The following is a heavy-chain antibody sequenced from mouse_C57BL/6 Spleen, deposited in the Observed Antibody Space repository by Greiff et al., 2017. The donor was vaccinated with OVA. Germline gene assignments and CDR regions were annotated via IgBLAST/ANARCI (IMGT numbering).Heavy chain of an antibody. J-gene: IGHJ3*01. V-gene: IGHV1-72*01. D-gene: IGHD2-5*01. CDR3: ARGEAYYSNYGAY. CDR2: IDPNSGGT. Sequence: QVQLQQPGAELVKPGASVKLSCKASGYTFTSYWMHWVKQRPGRGLEWIGRIDPNSGGTKYNEKFKSKAPLTVDKPSSTAYMQLSSLTSEDSAVYYCARGEAYYSNYGAYWGQGTLVTVSA. CDR1: GYTFTSYW.